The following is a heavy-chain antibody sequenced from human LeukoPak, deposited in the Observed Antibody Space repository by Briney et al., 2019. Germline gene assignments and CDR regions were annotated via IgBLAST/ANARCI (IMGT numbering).Heavy chain of an antibody. Sequence: GGSLRLSCAASGFTFSSYAMSWVRQAPGKGLEWVSGISGDGVSTYHADSVKGRSTISRDDSKNTLYLQMNSLRAEDTAVYFCARSTYSSGWRDYWGQGTLVTVSS. CDR2: ISGDGVST. J-gene: IGHJ4*02. D-gene: IGHD6-19*01. CDR1: GFTFSSYA. V-gene: IGHV3-23*01. CDR3: ARSTYSSGWRDY.